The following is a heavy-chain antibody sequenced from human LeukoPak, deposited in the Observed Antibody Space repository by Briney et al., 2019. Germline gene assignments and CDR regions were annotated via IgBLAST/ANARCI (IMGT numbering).Heavy chain of an antibody. J-gene: IGHJ5*02. CDR2: IYHSGTV. V-gene: IGHV4-30-2*01. Sequence: SESLSLTCAVSGGSISSGGYSWSWIRQPPGKGLVWIGYIYHSGTVYYNPSLKSRVTISVDRSKNQFSLRLSSVTAADTAVYYCTATGGGNRFDPWGQGTLVTVSS. CDR3: TATGGGNRFDP. CDR1: GGSISSGGYS. D-gene: IGHD3-16*01.